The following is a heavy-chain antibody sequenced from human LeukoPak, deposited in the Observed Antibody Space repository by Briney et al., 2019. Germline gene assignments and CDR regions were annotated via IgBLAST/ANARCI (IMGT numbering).Heavy chain of an antibody. V-gene: IGHV3-11*01. J-gene: IGHJ6*02. Sequence: PGGSLRLSCAASGFTFSDYYMSWIRQAPGKGLEWVSSISGSGSAVSYADSVRGRFTISRDNAKNSLYLQMNSLRGEDTAVYYCARGYFDEPNYYYAMDVWGQGTTVTVSS. CDR2: ISGSGSAV. D-gene: IGHD3-9*01. CDR1: GFTFSDYY. CDR3: ARGYFDEPNYYYAMDV.